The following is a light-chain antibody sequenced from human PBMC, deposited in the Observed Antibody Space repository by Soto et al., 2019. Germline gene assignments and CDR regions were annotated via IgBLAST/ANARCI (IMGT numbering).Light chain of an antibody. CDR3: AAWDDILNGVV. CDR1: SSNIGSHT. V-gene: IGLV1-44*01. Sequence: QSVLTQPPSASGTPGQRVTISCSGSSSNIGSHTVNWYQQLPGTAPRLLIYTTYYRPSGVPDRFSGSKSGTSASLAISGLQSEDEADYYCAAWDDILNGVVFVGGTKLTVL. J-gene: IGLJ2*01. CDR2: TTY.